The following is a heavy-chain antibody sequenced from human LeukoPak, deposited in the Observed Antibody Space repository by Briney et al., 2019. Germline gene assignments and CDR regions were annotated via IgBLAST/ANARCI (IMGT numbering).Heavy chain of an antibody. V-gene: IGHV4-59*01. D-gene: IGHD3-22*01. CDR1: GGSISSYY. Sequence: PSETLSLTCTVSGGSISSYYWSWIRQPPGKGLEWIGYIYYSGSTNYNPSLKSRVTISVDTSKNQFSLKLSSVTAADTAVYYCAREIYSSGYSGLVGVAFDIWGQGTMVTVSS. J-gene: IGHJ3*02. CDR3: AREIYSSGYSGLVGVAFDI. CDR2: IYYSGST.